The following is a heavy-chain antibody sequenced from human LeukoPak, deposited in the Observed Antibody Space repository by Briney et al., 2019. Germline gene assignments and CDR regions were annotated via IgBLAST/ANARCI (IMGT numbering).Heavy chain of an antibody. Sequence: WGSLRLPCTASGFTFSNAWINWDRQAPGKGLEWVARIKTKTDGGTTDYAAPVKGRFTISRDDSKNTVYLQMNGLKTEDTAVYYCVSQYFDFWGQGTLVTVSS. CDR3: VSQYFDF. J-gene: IGHJ4*02. V-gene: IGHV3-15*01. CDR2: IKTKTDGGTT. CDR1: GFTFSNAW.